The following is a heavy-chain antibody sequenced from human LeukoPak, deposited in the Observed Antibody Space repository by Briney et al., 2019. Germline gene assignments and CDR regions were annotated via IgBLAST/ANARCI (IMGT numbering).Heavy chain of an antibody. CDR3: ARQYYYGMDV. J-gene: IGHJ6*02. CDR1: GFTFSSYA. V-gene: IGHV3-30-3*01. Sequence: GGSLRLSCPASGFTFSSYAMHWVRQAPGKGLEWVAVISYDGSNKYYADSVKGRFTISRDNSKNTLYLQMNSLRAEDTAVYYCARQYYYGMDVWGQGTTVTVSS. CDR2: ISYDGSNK.